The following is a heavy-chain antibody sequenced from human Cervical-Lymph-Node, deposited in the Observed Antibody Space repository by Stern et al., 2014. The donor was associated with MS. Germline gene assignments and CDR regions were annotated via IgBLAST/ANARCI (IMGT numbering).Heavy chain of an antibody. V-gene: IGHV1-69*01. J-gene: IGHJ4*02. Sequence: VQLVQSGAEVRKPGASVKVSCKASGGTFSNYAITWVRQAPGQGLEWMGGIIPIFPTPSYAQKFQGRVTITADDSTTIGYMELTSLQYEDTAVYYCARGRPGAGTFDYWGQGTLITVSS. CDR1: GGTFSNYA. CDR2: IIPIFPTP. D-gene: IGHD1-26*01. CDR3: ARGRPGAGTFDY.